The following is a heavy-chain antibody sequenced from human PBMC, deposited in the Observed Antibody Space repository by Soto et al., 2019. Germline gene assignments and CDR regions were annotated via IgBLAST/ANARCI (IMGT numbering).Heavy chain of an antibody. CDR3: AKGWGDY. J-gene: IGHJ4*02. D-gene: IGHD7-27*01. CDR2: ISSSGGST. Sequence: EVQLLESGGGLVQPGGSLRLSCAASGFTFSSYTMSWVRQGPGKGLEWVSGISSSGGSTVYADSGKGRFTISRDNFKNTRYLKMNSLRAEDTAVYYCAKGWGDYWGQGTPVTVSS. CDR1: GFTFSSYT. V-gene: IGHV3-23*01.